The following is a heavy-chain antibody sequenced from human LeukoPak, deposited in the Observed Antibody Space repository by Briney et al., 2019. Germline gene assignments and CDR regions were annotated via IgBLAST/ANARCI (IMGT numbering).Heavy chain of an antibody. CDR2: IYSGGST. V-gene: IGHV3-66*02. CDR3: ARDLDYDWFDP. CDR1: GFTVSSNY. D-gene: IGHD3-16*01. Sequence: GGSLILSCAASGFTVSSNYMSWVRQAPGKGLEWVSVIYSGGSTYYADSVKGRVTISRDNSNNPLYLQMNSLRAEDTAVYYCARDLDYDWFDPWGQGTLDTVSS. J-gene: IGHJ5*02.